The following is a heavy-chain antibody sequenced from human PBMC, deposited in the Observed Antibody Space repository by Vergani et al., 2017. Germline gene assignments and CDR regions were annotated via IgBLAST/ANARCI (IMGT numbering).Heavy chain of an antibody. Sequence: QVQLVQSGAAVKKPGASAKVSCTASGYIFTGYYMHWVRQAPGQGLEWMGWINPNSGGTNYAQKFQGRVTMTRDTSISTAYMELSRLRSDDTAVYYCAREDSGSYSVDGMDVWGQGTTVTVSS. CDR2: INPNSGGT. J-gene: IGHJ6*02. V-gene: IGHV1-2*02. CDR3: AREDSGSYSVDGMDV. D-gene: IGHD1-26*01. CDR1: GYIFTGYY.